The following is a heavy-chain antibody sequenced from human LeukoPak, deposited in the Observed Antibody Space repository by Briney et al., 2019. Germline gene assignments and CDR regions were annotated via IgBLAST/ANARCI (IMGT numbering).Heavy chain of an antibody. CDR3: AKKTPGTYPFDY. V-gene: IGHV3-23*01. Sequence: PGGSLRLSCAASGFTFSSSAMNWVRQVAGKGLEWVSASGTAGDTYYADSVKGRFTISRDDSKNTLYLQMTSLRAEDTAVYYCAKKTPGTYPFDYWGQGTLVTVSP. CDR2: SGTAGDT. J-gene: IGHJ4*02. CDR1: GFTFSSSA. D-gene: IGHD6-13*01.